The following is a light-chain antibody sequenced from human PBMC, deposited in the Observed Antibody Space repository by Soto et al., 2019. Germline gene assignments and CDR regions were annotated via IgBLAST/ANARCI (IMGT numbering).Light chain of an antibody. CDR2: GAS. V-gene: IGKV3-15*01. Sequence: EIVMTQSPATLSVSPGVRATLSCRASQSVNRNLAWYQQKPGKAPSFLLYGASTRATGVPARFRGSGSGTEFIVPISRLQSEDFAVYYCQQYNSWPPYTCGQGTKLEIK. CDR1: QSVNRN. CDR3: QQYNSWPPYT. J-gene: IGKJ2*01.